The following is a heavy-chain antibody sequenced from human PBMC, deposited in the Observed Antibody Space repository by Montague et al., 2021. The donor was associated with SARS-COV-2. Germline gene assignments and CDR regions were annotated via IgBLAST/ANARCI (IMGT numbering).Heavy chain of an antibody. CDR2: ISSSGGGSTK. V-gene: IGHV3-48*03. J-gene: IGHJ6*02. Sequence: SLRLSCAASGFTFSSYEMNWVRQAPGKGLEWISYISSSGGGSTKHYTDTVKGRFTISRDNDKNSLYLQMNRLRVEDTAIYYCARDRDWDDWCGRDVGGQGTTVTVSS. D-gene: IGHD3-9*01. CDR1: GFTFSSYE. CDR3: ARDRDWDDWCGRDV.